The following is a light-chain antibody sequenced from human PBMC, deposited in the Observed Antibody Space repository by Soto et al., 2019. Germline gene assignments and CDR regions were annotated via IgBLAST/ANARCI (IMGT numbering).Light chain of an antibody. Sequence: QSVLTQPASVSGSPGQSITISCTGTSSDVGGYNYVSWYQQHPGKAPKLMIYEVSNRPSGVSNRSSGSKSGNTASLTISGLQAEDEADYYCSSYTRSSTLVFGTGTKLTVL. CDR1: SSDVGGYNY. CDR2: EVS. J-gene: IGLJ1*01. CDR3: SSYTRSSTLV. V-gene: IGLV2-14*01.